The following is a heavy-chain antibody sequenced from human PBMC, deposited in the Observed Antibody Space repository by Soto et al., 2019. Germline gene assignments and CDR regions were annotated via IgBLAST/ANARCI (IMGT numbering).Heavy chain of an antibody. D-gene: IGHD3-3*01. CDR1: GYSFSDYW. CDR2: IYPPDSDT. J-gene: IGHJ6*02. V-gene: IGHV5-51*01. Sequence: PGESLKISCKASGYSFSDYWIAWVRQTPGKGLEWMGTIYPPDSDTRYSPSFEGQVTISVDTSVNTAYQQWSNMRASDTAIYYCARHEASTILGVVLPAGMDVWGQGATVTVSS. CDR3: ARHEASTILGVVLPAGMDV.